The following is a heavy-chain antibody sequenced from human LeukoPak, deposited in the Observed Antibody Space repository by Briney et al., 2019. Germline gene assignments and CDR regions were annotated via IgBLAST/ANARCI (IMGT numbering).Heavy chain of an antibody. CDR3: ARGPPYSGWLDY. Sequence: QPGGSLRLSCAASGFTFSSYAMHWVRQAPGKGLEWVAVISYDGSKKYYADSVKGRFTISRDNSKNTLYLQMNSLRAEDTAVYYCARGPPYSGWLDYWGQGTLVTVSS. V-gene: IGHV3-30*01. CDR1: GFTFSSYA. D-gene: IGHD5-12*01. J-gene: IGHJ4*02. CDR2: ISYDGSKK.